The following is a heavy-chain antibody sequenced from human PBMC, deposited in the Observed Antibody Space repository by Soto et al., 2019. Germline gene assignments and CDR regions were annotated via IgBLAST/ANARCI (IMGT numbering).Heavy chain of an antibody. V-gene: IGHV3-21*01. CDR1: VFSFSSYS. Sequence: PGGSMRLSCAASVFSFSSYSMNWVRQAPGKGLEWVSSISSSSSYIYYADSVKGRFTISRDNAKNSLYLQMNSLRAEDTAVYYCATSFGDIAARDYYYYGMDVWGQGTTVTVSS. CDR2: ISSSSSYI. J-gene: IGHJ6*02. CDR3: ATSFGDIAARDYYYYGMDV. D-gene: IGHD6-6*01.